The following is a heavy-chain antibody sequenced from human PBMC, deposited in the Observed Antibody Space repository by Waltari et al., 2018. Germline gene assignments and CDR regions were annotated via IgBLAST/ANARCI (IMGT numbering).Heavy chain of an antibody. CDR1: GFTVSSNY. J-gene: IGHJ2*01. CDR2: IYSGGSI. V-gene: IGHV3-53*01. CDR3: AREAPGYFDL. Sequence: EVQLEESGGGLIQPGGSLRLSCAASGFTVSSNYMSWVRQAPGKGLEGVSVIYSGGSIYYADSVKGRFTISRGNSKNTVYLQMNSLRVEDTAVYYCAREAPGYFDLWGRGTLVTVSS.